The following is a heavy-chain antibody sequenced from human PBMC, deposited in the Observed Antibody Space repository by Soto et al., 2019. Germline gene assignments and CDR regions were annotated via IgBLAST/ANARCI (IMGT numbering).Heavy chain of an antibody. CDR3: ARVRKGVTSIRKYGMDV. CDR1: GGSFRSFY. D-gene: IGHD2-21*02. J-gene: IGHJ6*02. Sequence: TLSLTCAVYGGSFRSFYWSWIRQPPGKGLEWIGEIIHSGSTNYNPSLESRVTISLDTSKNQFSLKVNSVFAADTAVYYCARVRKGVTSIRKYGMDVWGQGTTGTGS. CDR2: IIHSGST. V-gene: IGHV4-34*12.